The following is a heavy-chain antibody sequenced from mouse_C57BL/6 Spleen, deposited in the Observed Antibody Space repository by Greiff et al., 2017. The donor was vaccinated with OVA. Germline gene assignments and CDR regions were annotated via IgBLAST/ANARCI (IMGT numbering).Heavy chain of an antibody. D-gene: IGHD1-1*01. CDR2: IDPSDSYT. V-gene: IGHV1-69*01. J-gene: IGHJ1*03. Sequence: QVQLQQPGAELVMPGASVKLSCKASGYTFTSYWMHWVKQRPGQGLEWIGEIDPSDSYTNYNQKFKGKSTLTVDKSSSTAYMQLSSLTSEDSAVYYCARWGLYAKVDWYFDVWGTGTTVTVSS. CDR3: ARWGLYAKVDWYFDV. CDR1: GYTFTSYW.